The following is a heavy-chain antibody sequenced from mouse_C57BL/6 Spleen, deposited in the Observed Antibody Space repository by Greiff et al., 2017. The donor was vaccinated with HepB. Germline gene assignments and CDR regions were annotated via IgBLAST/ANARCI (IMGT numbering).Heavy chain of an antibody. CDR2: IDPSDSYT. V-gene: IGHV1-50*01. CDR3: AISYDGPFAY. Sequence: QVQLQQPGAELVKPGASVKLSCKASDYTFTSYWMQWVKQRPGQGLEWIGEIDPSDSYTNYNQKFKGKATLTVDTSSSTAYMQLSSLTSEDSAVYYCAISYDGPFAYWGQGTLVTVSA. J-gene: IGHJ3*01. D-gene: IGHD2-3*01. CDR1: DYTFTSYW.